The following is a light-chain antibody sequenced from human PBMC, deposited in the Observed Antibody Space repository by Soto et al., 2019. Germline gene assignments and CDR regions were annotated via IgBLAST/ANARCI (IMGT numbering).Light chain of an antibody. Sequence: EIVLTQSPGTLSLSPGERATLSCRASQTITPTFLSCYQQKPGQAPRLPIYDTSSRDTGIPDRFSGSGSGTDFTLTISRLEPEDFAVYYCQHYSSSRGITFGQGTRLEIK. J-gene: IGKJ5*01. V-gene: IGKV3-20*01. CDR1: QTITPTF. CDR2: DTS. CDR3: QHYSSSRGIT.